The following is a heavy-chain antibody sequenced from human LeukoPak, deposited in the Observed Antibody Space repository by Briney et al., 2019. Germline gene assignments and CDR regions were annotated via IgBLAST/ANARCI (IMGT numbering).Heavy chain of an antibody. CDR3: SRNGLVDFDY. J-gene: IGHJ4*02. Sequence: GGSLRLSCTTSGFAFDDFAMSWVRQPAGKGLEWVGFIRRRAYGGAAEYAASVKGRFIISRDDSKGIAPLQMNSLKTEDTAVYYCSRNGLVDFDYWGQGSRVIVSP. CDR1: GFAFDDFA. CDR2: IRRRAYGGAA. V-gene: IGHV3-49*04.